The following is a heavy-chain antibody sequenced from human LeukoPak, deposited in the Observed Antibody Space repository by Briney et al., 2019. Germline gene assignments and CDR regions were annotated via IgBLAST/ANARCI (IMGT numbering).Heavy chain of an antibody. D-gene: IGHD4-17*01. V-gene: IGHV4-31*03. CDR2: IYYNGST. CDR1: GGSISSGGYY. J-gene: IGHJ2*01. Sequence: SETLSLTCTVSGGSISSGGYYWSWIRQHPGKGLEWIGYIYYNGSTYYNPSLKSRVTISVDTSKNQFSLKLSSVTAADTAVYYCARRTYGDYARRKYWYFDLWGRGTLVTVSS. CDR3: ARRTYGDYARRKYWYFDL.